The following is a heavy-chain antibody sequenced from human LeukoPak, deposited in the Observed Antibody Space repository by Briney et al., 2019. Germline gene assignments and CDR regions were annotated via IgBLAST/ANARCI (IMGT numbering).Heavy chain of an antibody. CDR3: AVGAIVATAFDY. J-gene: IGHJ4*02. Sequence: ASVKVSCKASGYTFTGYYMHWARQAPGQGLEWMGWINPNSGGTNYAQKFQGRVTMTRDTSISTAYMELSRLRSDDTAVYYCAVGAIVATAFDYWGQGTLVTVSS. V-gene: IGHV1-2*02. CDR2: INPNSGGT. CDR1: GYTFTGYY. D-gene: IGHD5-12*01.